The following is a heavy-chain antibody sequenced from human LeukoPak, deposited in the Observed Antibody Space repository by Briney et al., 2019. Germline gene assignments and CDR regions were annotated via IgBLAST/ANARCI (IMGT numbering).Heavy chain of an antibody. CDR1: GGSIRSDRHY. Sequence: PSETLSLTCTVSGGSIRSDRHYWGWVRQTPGKGLEWIGSIFYSGSASYKPSFRSRVTMSVDTSKNQFSLHLNSVTPEDTAVYYCARQLYSNSWSFDSWGQGSLVTVSS. J-gene: IGHJ4*02. D-gene: IGHD6-6*01. CDR2: IFYSGSA. V-gene: IGHV4-39*01. CDR3: ARQLYSNSWSFDS.